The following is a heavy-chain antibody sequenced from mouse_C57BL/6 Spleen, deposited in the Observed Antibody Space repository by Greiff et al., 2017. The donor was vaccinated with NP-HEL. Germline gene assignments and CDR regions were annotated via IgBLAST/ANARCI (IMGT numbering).Heavy chain of an antibody. Sequence: VQLQQPGAELVKPGASVKLSCKASGYTFTSYWMQWVKQRPGQGLEWIGEIDPSDSYTNYNQKFKGKATLTVDTSSSTAYMQLSSLTSEDSAVYYCASGYPRAMDYWGQGTSVTVSS. V-gene: IGHV1-50*01. CDR3: ASGYPRAMDY. CDR1: GYTFTSYW. J-gene: IGHJ4*01. CDR2: IDPSDSYT.